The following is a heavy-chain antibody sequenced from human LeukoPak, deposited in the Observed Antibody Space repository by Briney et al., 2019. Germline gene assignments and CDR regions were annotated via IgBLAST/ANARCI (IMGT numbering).Heavy chain of an antibody. V-gene: IGHV4-59*08. D-gene: IGHD6-19*01. J-gene: IGHJ6*03. CDR1: GGSISSYY. Sequence: SETLSLTCTVSGGSISSYYWSWIRQPPGKGLEWIAYIYYSGSTNYNPSLKSRVTISVDTSKNQLSLKLSSVTAADTAVYYCARHGVAVAGSSLYYYIDVWGNGTTVTVSS. CDR3: ARHGVAVAGSSLYYYIDV. CDR2: IYYSGST.